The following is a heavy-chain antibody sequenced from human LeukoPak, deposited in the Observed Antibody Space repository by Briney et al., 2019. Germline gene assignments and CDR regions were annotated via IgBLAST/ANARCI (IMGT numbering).Heavy chain of an antibody. CDR1: GFTFSSCG. J-gene: IGHJ2*01. D-gene: IGHD2-15*01. Sequence: GGSLRLSCAASGFTFSSCGMHWVRQAPGKGLEWVAVISYDGSNKYYADSVKGRFTISRDNSKNTLYLQMNSLRAEDTAVYYCALPYHGGPSWYFDLWGRGTLVTVSS. V-gene: IGHV3-30*03. CDR2: ISYDGSNK. CDR3: ALPYHGGPSWYFDL.